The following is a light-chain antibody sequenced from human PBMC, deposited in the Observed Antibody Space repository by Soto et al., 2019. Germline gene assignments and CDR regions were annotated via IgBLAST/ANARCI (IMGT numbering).Light chain of an antibody. CDR3: AAWDDSLSCWV. V-gene: IGLV1-47*02. J-gene: IGLJ3*02. CDR2: SNN. CDR1: SSNIGSNY. Sequence: QSVLTQPPSASGTPGQRVTISCSGSSSNIGSNYVYWYQQLPGTDPKLLIYSNNQRPSGVPDRFSGSKSGTSASLAISGLRSEDEADYYCAAWDDSLSCWVFGGGTKLTVL.